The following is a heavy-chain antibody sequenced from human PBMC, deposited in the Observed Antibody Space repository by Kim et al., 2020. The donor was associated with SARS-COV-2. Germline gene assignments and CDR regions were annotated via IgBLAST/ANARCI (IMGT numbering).Heavy chain of an antibody. J-gene: IGHJ4*02. V-gene: IGHV1-69*13. Sequence: SVKVSCKASGGTFSSYAISWVRQAPGQGLEWMGGIIPIFGTANYAQKFQGRVTITADESTGTAYMELSSLRSEDTAVYYCARGKNYYDSDFDYWGQGTLVTVSS. CDR2: IIPIFGTA. CDR1: GGTFSSYA. D-gene: IGHD3-22*01. CDR3: ARGKNYYDSDFDY.